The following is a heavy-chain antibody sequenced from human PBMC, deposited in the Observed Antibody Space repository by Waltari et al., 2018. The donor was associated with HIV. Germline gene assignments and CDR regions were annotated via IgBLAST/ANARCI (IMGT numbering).Heavy chain of an antibody. V-gene: IGHV4-34*12. D-gene: IGHD3-16*01. J-gene: IGHJ4*02. CDR1: GESFNDHY. Sequence: QVRPDQWGTKAFKSSETPALPSAVLGESFNDHYRTWNRKPPGKGPEWIGSVIPRGVHLYNPSLRSRLNVSVDTSKDQFSLKLASVTAADTATYYCARWSDSLGYFYQFYLFDYWGQGHLVGISS. CDR2: VIPRGVH. CDR3: ARWSDSLGYFYQFYLFDY.